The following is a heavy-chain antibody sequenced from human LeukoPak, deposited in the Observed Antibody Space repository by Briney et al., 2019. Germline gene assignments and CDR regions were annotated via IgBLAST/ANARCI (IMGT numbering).Heavy chain of an antibody. CDR2: NSGRGGTI. CDR1: GFTFSSYE. Sequence: PGGSLRLSCAASGFTFSSYEMNWVRQAPGKGLEWVSKNSGRGGTIYYADSVNGRFIISRDNAKNTLYLQMNSLRAEDTAVYYCARSRTDGDYGRGLDYWGQGTLVTVSS. V-gene: IGHV3-48*03. CDR3: ARSRTDGDYGRGLDY. J-gene: IGHJ4*02. D-gene: IGHD4-17*01.